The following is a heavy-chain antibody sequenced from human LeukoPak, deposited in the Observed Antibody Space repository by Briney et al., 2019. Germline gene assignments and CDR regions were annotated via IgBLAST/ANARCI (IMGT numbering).Heavy chain of an antibody. CDR1: GGSISSYY. Sequence: SETLSLTCTVSGGSISSYYWSWIRQPPGKGLEWIGYIYYSGSTNYNPSLKSRVTISVDTSKNQFSLKLSSVAAADTAVYYCARGFYGSGSYSPPYYYMDVWGKGTTVTISS. J-gene: IGHJ6*03. CDR2: IYYSGST. V-gene: IGHV4-59*01. CDR3: ARGFYGSGSYSPPYYYMDV. D-gene: IGHD3-10*01.